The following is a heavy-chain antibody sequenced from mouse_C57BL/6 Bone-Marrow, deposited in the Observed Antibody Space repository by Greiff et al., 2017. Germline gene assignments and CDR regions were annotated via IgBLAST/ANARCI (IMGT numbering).Heavy chain of an antibody. Sequence: EVHLVESGGGLVKPGGSLKLSCAASGFTFSSYAMSWVRQTPEKRLEWVATISDGGSYTYYPDNVKGRFTISRDNAKNNLYLQMNHLKSEDTAMYYCARDRLGSYYFDYWGQGTTLTVSS. D-gene: IGHD4-1*01. CDR3: ARDRLGSYYFDY. CDR2: ISDGGSYT. V-gene: IGHV5-4*01. CDR1: GFTFSSYA. J-gene: IGHJ2*01.